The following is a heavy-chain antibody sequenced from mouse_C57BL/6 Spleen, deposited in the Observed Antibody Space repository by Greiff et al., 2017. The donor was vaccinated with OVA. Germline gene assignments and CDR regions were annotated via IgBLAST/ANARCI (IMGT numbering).Heavy chain of an antibody. CDR1: GFTFSDYY. CDR2: ISNGGGST. CDR3: ARHGSTGTPFAY. V-gene: IGHV5-12*01. J-gene: IGHJ3*01. D-gene: IGHD4-1*02. Sequence: EVKLVESGGGLVQPGGSLKLSCAASGFTFSDYYMYWVRQTPEKRLEWVAYISNGGGSTYYPDTVKGRFTISRDNAKNTLYLQMSRLKSEDTDMYYCARHGSTGTPFAYWGQGTLVTVSA.